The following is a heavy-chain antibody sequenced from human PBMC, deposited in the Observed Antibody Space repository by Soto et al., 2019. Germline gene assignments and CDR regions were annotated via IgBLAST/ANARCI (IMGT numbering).Heavy chain of an antibody. CDR3: AMDFYDSSGHHFDF. V-gene: IGHV4-34*01. D-gene: IGHD3-22*01. Sequence: QVQLQQWGAGLLKPSETLSLTCAVYGGSFSGYYWSWIRQPPGKGLEWIGEINHSGSTNYNPSRKRRVTISVDTSKNQFSLKLSSVTAADTAVYYCAMDFYDSSGHHFDFWGQGTLVTVSS. CDR2: INHSGST. J-gene: IGHJ4*02. CDR1: GGSFSGYY.